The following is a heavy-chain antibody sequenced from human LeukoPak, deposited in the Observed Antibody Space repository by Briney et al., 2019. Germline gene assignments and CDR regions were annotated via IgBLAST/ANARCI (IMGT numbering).Heavy chain of an antibody. J-gene: IGHJ6*03. D-gene: IGHD3-16*01. V-gene: IGHV3-11*04. CDR3: ARAGELRYMDV. CDR1: GFTFNDYY. CDR2: VKHIGPTT. Sequence: GGSLRLSCAASGFTFNDYYMTWIRQAPGKGLEWVSTVKHIGPTTYYADSVKGRFTISRDNAKNSLFLQMSSLRADDTAIYYCARAGELRYMDVWGKGTAVTVSS.